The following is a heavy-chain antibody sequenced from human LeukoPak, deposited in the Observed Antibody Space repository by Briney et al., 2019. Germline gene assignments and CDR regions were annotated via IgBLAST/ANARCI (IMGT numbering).Heavy chain of an antibody. CDR3: ARDVPATTPFDY. CDR1: AYIFSNYG. V-gene: IGHV1-18*01. CDR2: ISAKNGDT. J-gene: IGHJ4*02. Sequence: GGSLKVSCKASAYIFSNYGISWVRQAPGQGLEWMGWISAKNGDTNYIQKFRGRVTMTTDTSTSTAYMELWSLRSDDTAVYYCARDVPATTPFDYWGQGTLVTDSS. D-gene: IGHD1-7*01.